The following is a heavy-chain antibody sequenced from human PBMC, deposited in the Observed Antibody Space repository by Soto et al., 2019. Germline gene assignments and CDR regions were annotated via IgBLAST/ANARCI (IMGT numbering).Heavy chain of an antibody. CDR3: ARDFSMVVVAPGY. J-gene: IGHJ4*02. CDR2: ISSSSSTI. Sequence: PGGSLRLSCAASGFTFSSYSMNWVRQAPGKGLEWVSYISSSSSTIYYADSVKGRFTIARDNSKDTLYLQMDSLRVEDTAVYYCARDFSMVVVAPGYWGQGTLVTVSS. D-gene: IGHD3-22*01. CDR1: GFTFSSYS. V-gene: IGHV3-48*01.